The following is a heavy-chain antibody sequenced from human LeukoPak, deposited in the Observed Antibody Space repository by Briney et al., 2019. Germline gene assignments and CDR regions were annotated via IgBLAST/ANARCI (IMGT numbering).Heavy chain of an antibody. V-gene: IGHV1-8*01. CDR3: ARGLTSGWYGGGFDP. Sequence: AVTVSCKSSGCTFTSYDINGLRPATGQGLEGMGWMNPNSGNTGYAQKFQGRGTMTRNTSISTAYMELSRLRSEDTAVYYCARGLTSGWYGGGFDPWGQGTLVTVSS. CDR2: MNPNSGNT. CDR1: GCTFTSYD. D-gene: IGHD6-19*01. J-gene: IGHJ5*02.